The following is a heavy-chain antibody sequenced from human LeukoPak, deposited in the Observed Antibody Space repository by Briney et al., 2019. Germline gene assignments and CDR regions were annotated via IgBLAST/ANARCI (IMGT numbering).Heavy chain of an antibody. Sequence: SETLSLTCAIYGGSFSGYYWSWIRQPPGKGLEWIGEINHSGSTNYNPSLKSRVTISVDTSKNQFSLKLSSVTAADTAVYYCARGGAITFGGVIVTPSFDYWGQGTLVTVSS. V-gene: IGHV4-34*01. D-gene: IGHD3-16*02. CDR2: INHSGST. CDR1: GGSFSGYY. CDR3: ARGGAITFGGVIVTPSFDY. J-gene: IGHJ4*02.